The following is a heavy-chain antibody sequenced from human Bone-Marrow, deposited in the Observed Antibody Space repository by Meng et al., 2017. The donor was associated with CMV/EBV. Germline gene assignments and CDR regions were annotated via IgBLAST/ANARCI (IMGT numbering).Heavy chain of an antibody. D-gene: IGHD6-19*01. CDR1: GGSISSYY. CDR2: IYYSGST. CDR3: ARRPAAVAGTSPFDY. Sequence: SETLSLTCTVSGGSISSYYWSWIRQPAGKGLEWIGSIYYSGSTYYNPSLKSRVTISVDTSKNQFSLKLSSVTAADTAVYYCARRPAAVAGTSPFDYCGQGTLVTVSS. J-gene: IGHJ4*02. V-gene: IGHV4-59*05.